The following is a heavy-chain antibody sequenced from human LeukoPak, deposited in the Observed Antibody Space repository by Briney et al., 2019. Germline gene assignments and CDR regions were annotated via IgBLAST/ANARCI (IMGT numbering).Heavy chain of an antibody. D-gene: IGHD1-26*01. CDR1: GFTFSTYW. V-gene: IGHV3-74*01. CDR3: AREGPMTRSGSYDY. Sequence: PGGSLRLSCAASGFTFSTYWMHWVRQAPGKGLVWVSRINSDGSGTTYADSVKGRFTISRDNAKNTLYLQMNSLRADDTAVYYCAREGPMTRSGSYDYWGRGTLVTVSS. J-gene: IGHJ4*02. CDR2: INSDGSGT.